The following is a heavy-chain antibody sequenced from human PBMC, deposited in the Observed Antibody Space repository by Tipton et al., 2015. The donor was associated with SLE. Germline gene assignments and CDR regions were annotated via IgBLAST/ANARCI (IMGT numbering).Heavy chain of an antibody. Sequence: TLSLTCTVSGGSISTSYWSWIRQPPGRGLEWLGFIYSRGSSSYNPSLKSRVTISLDTSRNQFSLKLTSVSAADTAVYYCVRLVSGRCTGNACFLHWYFDLWGRGTLVTVSS. J-gene: IGHJ2*01. CDR3: VRLVSGRCTGNACFLHWYFDL. CDR1: GGSISTSY. D-gene: IGHD2-8*02. V-gene: IGHV4-59*08. CDR2: IYSRGSS.